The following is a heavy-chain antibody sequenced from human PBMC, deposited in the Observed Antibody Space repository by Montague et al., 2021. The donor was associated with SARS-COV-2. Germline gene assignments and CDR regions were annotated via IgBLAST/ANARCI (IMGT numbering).Heavy chain of an antibody. J-gene: IGHJ4*02. D-gene: IGHD4-23*01. CDR2: MNLSEST. CDR1: GGSISGYY. V-gene: IGHV4-34*01. CDR3: ARWDPQTLTLIGLRGKSASDY. Sequence: SETLSLTCTVSGGSISGYYWSWIWMSPAQGMELIGEMNLSESTSYYYNPSLRSRVTISVDTSKSQFSLKLSSVTAADTGVYYCARWDPQTLTLIGLRGKSASDYWGQGTLVTVSS.